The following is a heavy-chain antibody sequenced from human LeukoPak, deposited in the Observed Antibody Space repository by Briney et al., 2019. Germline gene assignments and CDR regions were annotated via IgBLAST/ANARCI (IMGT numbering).Heavy chain of an antibody. D-gene: IGHD6-13*01. CDR3: ARGYSSSWYDLYYFDY. CDR2: ISSRGSYI. J-gene: IGHJ4*02. CDR1: GFTFSNYN. V-gene: IGHV3-21*01. Sequence: PGGSLRLSCAASGFTFSNYNINWVRQAPGKGLEWVSSISSRGSYIYYADSVKGRFAISADNAKNSLYLQMNSLRAEDTAVYYCARGYSSSWYDLYYFDYWGQGTLVTVSS.